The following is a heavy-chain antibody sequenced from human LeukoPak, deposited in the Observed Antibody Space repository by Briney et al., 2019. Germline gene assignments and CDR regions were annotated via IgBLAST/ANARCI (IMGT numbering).Heavy chain of an antibody. D-gene: IGHD6-19*01. CDR2: IKQDGSEK. CDR1: GFTFSSYW. V-gene: IGHV3-7*03. J-gene: IGHJ4*02. Sequence: GGSLRLSCAASGFTFSSYWMSWVRQAPGKGLEWVASIKQDGSEKYYVDSVKGRFTISRDNAKNSLYLQMNSLRAEDTAVYYCARAPRYSSGWYEDYWGQGTLVTVSS. CDR3: ARAPRYSSGWYEDY.